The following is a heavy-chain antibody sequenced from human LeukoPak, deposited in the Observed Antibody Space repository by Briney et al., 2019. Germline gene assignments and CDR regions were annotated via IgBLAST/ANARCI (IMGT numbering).Heavy chain of an antibody. D-gene: IGHD2-2*01. Sequence: GGSLRLSCATSEFIFDDYAMHWVRLAPGKGLEWVSGISWNGGSIGYADSVKGRFTISRDNAKNSLYLQMNSLRAEDTALYYCAKDTSPYFYHMDVWGNGTTVTVSS. V-gene: IGHV3-9*01. J-gene: IGHJ6*03. CDR3: AKDTSPYFYHMDV. CDR1: EFIFDDYA. CDR2: ISWNGGSI.